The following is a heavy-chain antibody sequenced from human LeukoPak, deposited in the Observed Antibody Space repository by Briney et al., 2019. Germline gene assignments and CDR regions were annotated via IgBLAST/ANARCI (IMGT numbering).Heavy chain of an antibody. J-gene: IGHJ4*02. CDR3: ARGVGAITYYFDY. CDR1: GYSFTSYW. Sequence: GESLKISCKGSGYSFTSYWIGWVRQMPGKGLEWMGIIYPGDSDTRYSPSCQGQLTISADKSISTAYLQWSSLKASDPAMYYCARGVGAITYYFDYWGQGTLVTVSS. CDR2: IYPGDSDT. D-gene: IGHD1-26*01. V-gene: IGHV5-51*01.